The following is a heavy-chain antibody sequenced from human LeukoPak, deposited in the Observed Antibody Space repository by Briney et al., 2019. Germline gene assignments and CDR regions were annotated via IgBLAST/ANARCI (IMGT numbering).Heavy chain of an antibody. Sequence: PGESLRLTCAASGFTFSSHAMSWVRQVPGKGLEWVSAISDSGDSTYYADFVKGRFTISRDDSKNTLYLQMNSLRAEDTAVYYCAKDSPVCSFWGQGTLVTVSS. CDR1: GFTFSSHA. CDR3: AKDSPVCSF. CDR2: ISDSGDST. D-gene: IGHD3-10*02. V-gene: IGHV3-23*01. J-gene: IGHJ4*02.